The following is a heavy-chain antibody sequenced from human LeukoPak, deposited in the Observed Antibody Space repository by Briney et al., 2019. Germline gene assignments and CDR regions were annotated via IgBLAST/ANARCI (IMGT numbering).Heavy chain of an antibody. J-gene: IGHJ6*02. V-gene: IGHV3-23*01. CDR3: AKSDGWGSYYTTAIYYNYYGMDV. Sequence: GGSLRLSCAASGFTFCSYAMSCVPQSPGKGLEWGSAISGSGGSTYYADSVKGRFTISRDNSKNTLYLQMNSLRAEDTAVYYCAKSDGWGSYYTTAIYYNYYGMDVWGQGTTVTVSS. CDR1: GFTFCSYA. CDR2: ISGSGGST. D-gene: IGHD3-10*01.